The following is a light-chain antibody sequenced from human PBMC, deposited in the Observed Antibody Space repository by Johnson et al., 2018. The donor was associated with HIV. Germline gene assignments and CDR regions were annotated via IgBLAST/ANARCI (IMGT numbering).Light chain of an antibody. CDR2: DNN. CDR3: GTWDSGLGAVYV. Sequence: QSVLTQPPSVSAAPGQTVTISCSGSSSNIGNNYVSWYQQLPGTVPKLLIYDNNKRPSGIPDRFSGSTSGTSATLGITGLQTGDEADYYCGTWDSGLGAVYVFGTGTKVTVL. J-gene: IGLJ1*01. CDR1: SSNIGNNY. V-gene: IGLV1-51*01.